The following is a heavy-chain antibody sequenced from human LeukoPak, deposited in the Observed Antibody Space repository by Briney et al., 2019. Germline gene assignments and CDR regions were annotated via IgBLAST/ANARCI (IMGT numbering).Heavy chain of an antibody. D-gene: IGHD2-2*01. Sequence: SQTLSLTCAISGDXVSSNSAAWNWIRQSPSRGLEWLGRTYCRSKWYNNYAVSVKSRITINPDTSKNQFSLQLSSVTAADTAVYYCARVSRPPYCSSTSCYAHYYYYGMDVWGQGTSVTVSS. V-gene: IGHV6-1*01. CDR3: ARVSRPPYCSSTSCYAHYYYYGMDV. CDR2: TYCRSKWYN. CDR1: GDXVSSNSAA. J-gene: IGHJ6*02.